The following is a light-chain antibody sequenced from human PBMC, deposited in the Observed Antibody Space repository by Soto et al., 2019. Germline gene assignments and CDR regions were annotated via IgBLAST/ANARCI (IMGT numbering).Light chain of an antibody. J-gene: IGKJ1*01. CDR1: QTVVRW. CDR2: DVS. Sequence: DIQMTQSPSTLPASVGDRVTISCRASQTVVRWLAWYQQKPGKAPKLLISDVSTLERGVPSRFSGSGSATEFTLNISGLQSDDFAIYYCQQYKDHVWTFGQGTKV. CDR3: QQYKDHVWT. V-gene: IGKV1-5*01.